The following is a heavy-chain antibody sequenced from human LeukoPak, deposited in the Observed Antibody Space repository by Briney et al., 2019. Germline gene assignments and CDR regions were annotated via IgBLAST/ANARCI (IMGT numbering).Heavy chain of an antibody. CDR3: AVTLTYYYDSSGSIDY. V-gene: IGHV5-51*01. CDR1: GYSFTSYW. J-gene: IGHJ4*02. D-gene: IGHD3-22*01. Sequence: GESLKISCKGSGYSFTSYWIGWVRQMPGKGLEWMGIIYPGDSDTRYSPSFQGQVTISADKSISTAYLQWSSLKASDTATYYCAVTLTYYYDSSGSIDYWGQGTLVTVSS. CDR2: IYPGDSDT.